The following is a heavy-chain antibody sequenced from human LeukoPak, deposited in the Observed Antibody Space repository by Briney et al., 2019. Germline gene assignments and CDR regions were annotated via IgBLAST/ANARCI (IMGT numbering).Heavy chain of an antibody. D-gene: IGHD3-10*01. CDR2: ISGSGGST. CDR3: ARYGSGSPRTNNWFGP. J-gene: IGHJ5*02. CDR1: GFTFSSYA. Sequence: PGGSLRLSCAASGFTFSSYAMSWVRQAPGKGLEWVSAISGSGGSTYYADSVKGRFTISRDNSKNTLYLQMNSLRAEDTAVYYCARYGSGSPRTNNWFGPWGQGTLVTVSS. V-gene: IGHV3-23*01.